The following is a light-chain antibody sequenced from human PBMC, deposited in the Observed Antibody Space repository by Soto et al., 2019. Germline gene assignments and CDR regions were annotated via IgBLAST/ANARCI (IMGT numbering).Light chain of an antibody. CDR3: QQYNNWPPGT. V-gene: IGKV3-15*01. J-gene: IGKJ1*01. CDR1: QSVSSN. Sequence: EMVMTQSPATLSVSPGERATLSCRASQSVSSNLAWYQQKPGQAPRLLIYGASTRATGIPARFSGSGSGTDFTLTISSVQHEDFAVYYCQQYNNWPPGTFGQGTKVEIK. CDR2: GAS.